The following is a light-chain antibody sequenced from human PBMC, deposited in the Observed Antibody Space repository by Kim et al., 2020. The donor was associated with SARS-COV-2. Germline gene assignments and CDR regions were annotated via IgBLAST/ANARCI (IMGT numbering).Light chain of an antibody. CDR1: NIGSKN. CDR2: RDS. CDR3: QVWESGSVL. V-gene: IGLV3-9*01. Sequence: SYELTQPLSVSVALGQTARITCGGNNIGSKNVHWYQQKPGQAPVLVIQRDSNRPSGIPERFSGSNSGNTATLTITRAQAGDEADYYCQVWESGSVLFGGGTKLTVL. J-gene: IGLJ2*01.